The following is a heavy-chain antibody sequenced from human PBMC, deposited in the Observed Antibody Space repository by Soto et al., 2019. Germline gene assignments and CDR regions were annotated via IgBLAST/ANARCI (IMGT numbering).Heavy chain of an antibody. J-gene: IGHJ2*01. CDR1: GFTFSAYW. CDR2: IKQDGSAS. D-gene: IGHD1-26*01. CDR3: ARGGSLNWYFDL. V-gene: IGHV3-7*04. Sequence: GGSLRLSCAASGFTFSAYWMSWVRQAPGKGLEFVGEIKQDGSASSYVDSVKGRFTISRDNAKNSLYLQMNSLRAEDTAVYYCARGGSLNWYFDLWGRGTLVTSPQ.